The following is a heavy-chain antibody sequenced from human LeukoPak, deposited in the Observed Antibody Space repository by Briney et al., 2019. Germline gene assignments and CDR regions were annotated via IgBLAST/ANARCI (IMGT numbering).Heavy chain of an antibody. D-gene: IGHD6-13*01. V-gene: IGHV1-2*06. CDR3: ASFIAAVGQRDFYYYYYMDV. CDR2: INPNSGGT. CDR1: GGTFSSYA. Sequence: ASVKVSCKASGGTFSSYAISWVRQAPGQGLEWMGRINPNSGGTNYAQKFQGRVTMTRDTSISTAYMELSRLRSDDTAVYYCASFIAAVGQRDFYYYYYMDVWGKGTTVTVSS. J-gene: IGHJ6*03.